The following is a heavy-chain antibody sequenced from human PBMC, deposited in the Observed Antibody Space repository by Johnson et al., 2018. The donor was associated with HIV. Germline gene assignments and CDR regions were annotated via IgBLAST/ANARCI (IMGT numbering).Heavy chain of an antibody. V-gene: IGHV3-23*04. CDR2: ISGSGGST. CDR3: ASGAQFGPVSHDAFDI. D-gene: IGHD3/OR15-3a*01. Sequence: VQLVESGGGLVQPGGSLRLSCAASGFTFSSYAMSWVRQAPGKGLEWVSAISGSGGSTYYADSVKGRFTISRDKSKNSLYLQMNSLRAEDTAVYYCASGAQFGPVSHDAFDIWGQGTMVTVSS. CDR1: GFTFSSYA. J-gene: IGHJ3*02.